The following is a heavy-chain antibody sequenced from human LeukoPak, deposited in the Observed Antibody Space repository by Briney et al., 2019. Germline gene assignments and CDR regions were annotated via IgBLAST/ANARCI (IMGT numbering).Heavy chain of an antibody. V-gene: IGHV1-69-2*01. D-gene: IGHD1-1*01. CDR1: GYTFTDYV. CDR2: VDPGDGAI. CDR3: SAAWRLDL. Sequence: ASVKISCKASGYTFTDYVIHWVRQAPGKGPEWLGRVDPGDGAILYADSFRDRITLTADSSTDTAYMELSRLTSDDTAVFFSSAAWRLDLWGQGTLVIVSS. J-gene: IGHJ4*02.